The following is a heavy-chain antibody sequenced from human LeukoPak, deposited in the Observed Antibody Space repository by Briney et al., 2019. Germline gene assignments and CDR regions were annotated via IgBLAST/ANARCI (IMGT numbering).Heavy chain of an antibody. CDR3: ARVGTGNFDY. J-gene: IGHJ4*02. CDR2: TYYSGNT. Sequence: SETLSLTCTVSGGSISSYYWSWIRQPPGKGLEWIGYTYYSGNTNYDPSLKSRVTISIDTSRNQFSLKLNSVTAADTAVYYCARVGTGNFDYWGQGTLVTVSS. V-gene: IGHV4-59*01. D-gene: IGHD1-14*01. CDR1: GGSISSYY.